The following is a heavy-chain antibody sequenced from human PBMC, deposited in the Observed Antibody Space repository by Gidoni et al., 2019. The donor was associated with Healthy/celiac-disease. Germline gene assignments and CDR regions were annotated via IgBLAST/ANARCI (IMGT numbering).Heavy chain of an antibody. Sequence: QLQLQESGPGLVKPSETLSLTCTVSGGSISSSSYYWGWIRQPPGKGLEWIGSIYYSGSTYYNPSLKSRVTISVDTSKNQFSLKLSSVTAADTAVYYCADTKSDYCSSTSCEAWFDPWGQGTLVTVSS. D-gene: IGHD2-2*01. CDR3: ADTKSDYCSSTSCEAWFDP. V-gene: IGHV4-39*01. J-gene: IGHJ5*02. CDR2: IYYSGST. CDR1: GGSISSSSYY.